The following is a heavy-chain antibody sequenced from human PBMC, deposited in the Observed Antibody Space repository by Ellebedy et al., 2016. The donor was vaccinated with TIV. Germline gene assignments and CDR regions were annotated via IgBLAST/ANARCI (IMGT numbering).Heavy chain of an antibody. D-gene: IGHD6-13*01. CDR3: ARGLGYSNSWYGL. J-gene: IGHJ4*02. CDR1: GYTLTGHY. CDR2: ISPTSGST. V-gene: IGHV1-46*01. Sequence: AASVKVSCKASGYTLTGHYLHWVRQAPGQGLEWMGIISPTSGSTSSAQKFQGRLAMTRDTSTRTVLMELYSLRPDDTAVYFCARGLGYSNSWYGLWGQGTLVTVSS.